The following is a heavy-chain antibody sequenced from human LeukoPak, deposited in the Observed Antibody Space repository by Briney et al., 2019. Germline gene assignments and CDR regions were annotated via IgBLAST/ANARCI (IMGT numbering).Heavy chain of an antibody. CDR2: ISYDGSSK. J-gene: IGHJ4*02. V-gene: IGHV3-30*04. CDR3: ARGRGVPAAADY. CDR1: GFTFSSYA. D-gene: IGHD2-2*01. Sequence: PGGSLRLSCAASGFTFSSYAMHWVRQAPGKGLEWVAVISYDGSSKYYADSVKGRFTISRDNSKNTLYLQMDSLRAEDTAVYYCARGRGVPAAADYWGQGTLVTVSS.